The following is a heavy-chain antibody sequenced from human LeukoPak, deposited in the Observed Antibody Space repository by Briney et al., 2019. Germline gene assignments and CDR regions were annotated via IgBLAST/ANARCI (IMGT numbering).Heavy chain of an antibody. Sequence: SETLSLTCAVSGGSISSSNWWSWVRQPPGKGLEWIGEIYHSGSTNYNPSLKSRVTISVDKSKNQFSLKLSSVTAADTAVYYCARLVLIAVAGTAPYFDYWGQGTLVTVSS. CDR3: ARLVLIAVAGTAPYFDY. D-gene: IGHD6-19*01. CDR1: GGSISSSNW. J-gene: IGHJ4*02. V-gene: IGHV4-4*02. CDR2: IYHSGST.